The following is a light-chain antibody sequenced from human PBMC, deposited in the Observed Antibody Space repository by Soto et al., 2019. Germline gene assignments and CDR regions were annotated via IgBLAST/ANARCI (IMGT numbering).Light chain of an antibody. Sequence: DIQMTQSPSSLSASVGDGVTITCRASQSISSYLNWYQQKPGKAPKLLIYAASSLQSGVPSRFSGSGSGTDFTLTISSLQPEDFATYYCQQSYSTLWTFGQGTKVDNK. CDR1: QSISSY. CDR2: AAS. V-gene: IGKV1-39*01. J-gene: IGKJ1*01. CDR3: QQSYSTLWT.